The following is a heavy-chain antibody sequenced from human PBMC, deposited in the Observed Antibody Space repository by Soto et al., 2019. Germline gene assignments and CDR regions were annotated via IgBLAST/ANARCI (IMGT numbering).Heavy chain of an antibody. CDR1: GYTLTELS. J-gene: IGHJ6*03. D-gene: IGHD1-1*01. Sequence: GASVKVSCKVSGYTLTELSMHWVRQAPGKGLEWMGGFDPEDGETIYAQKFQGRVTMTEDTSTDTAYMELSSLRSEDTAVYYCATGGIPRTGTTRLRKYYYYMDVWGKGTTVTVSS. V-gene: IGHV1-24*01. CDR2: FDPEDGET. CDR3: ATGGIPRTGTTRLRKYYYYMDV.